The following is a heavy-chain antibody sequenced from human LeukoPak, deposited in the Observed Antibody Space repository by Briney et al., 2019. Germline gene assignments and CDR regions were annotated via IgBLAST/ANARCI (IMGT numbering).Heavy chain of an antibody. Sequence: SETLSLTCTVSGGSISSYYWSWIRQPPGKGLEWIGYIYYSGSTNYNPSLKSRVTISVDTSKNQFSLKLSSVTAAVTAIYYCARMSFRGGSFGYYFDYWGQGTLVTVSS. CDR3: ARMSFRGGSFGYYFDY. V-gene: IGHV4-59*08. D-gene: IGHD2-15*01. CDR1: GGSISSYY. CDR2: IYYSGST. J-gene: IGHJ4*02.